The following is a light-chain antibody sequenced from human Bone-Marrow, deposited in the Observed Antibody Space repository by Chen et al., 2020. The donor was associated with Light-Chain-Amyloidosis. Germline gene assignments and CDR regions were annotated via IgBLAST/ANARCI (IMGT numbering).Light chain of an antibody. V-gene: IGLV3-25*02. J-gene: IGLJ2*01. Sequence: SYELPQPPSASVSPGQTARITCSGDDLPTKYAYWYQQKPGPAAVRVIHRDAERPSGIAERVSGSSSGTTATLTISGVQEEGEADYHCQSGGSRGTDRVIFGGGTKLTVL. CDR3: QSGGSRGTDRVI. CDR1: DLPTKY. CDR2: RDA.